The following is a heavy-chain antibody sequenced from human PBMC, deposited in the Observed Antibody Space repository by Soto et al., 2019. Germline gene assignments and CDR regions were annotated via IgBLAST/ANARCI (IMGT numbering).Heavy chain of an antibody. CDR2: ISGSGGST. CDR1: GFTFSSYA. Sequence: EVQLLESGGGLVQPGGSLRLSCAASGFTFSSYAMSWVRQAPGKGLEWVSAISGSGGSTYYADSVKGRFTISRDNSKNTLYLQMNSLRAEDTAVYYCAKPLLGYYYDSSATYWYFDLWGRGTLVTVSS. CDR3: AKPLLGYYYDSSATYWYFDL. J-gene: IGHJ2*01. D-gene: IGHD3-22*01. V-gene: IGHV3-23*01.